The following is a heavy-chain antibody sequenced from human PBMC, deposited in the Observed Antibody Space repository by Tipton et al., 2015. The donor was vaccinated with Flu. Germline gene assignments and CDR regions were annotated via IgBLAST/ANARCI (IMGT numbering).Heavy chain of an antibody. J-gene: IGHJ4*02. CDR1: GGSISSYY. Sequence: TLSLTCTVSGGSISSYYWSWIRQPPRKGLEWIGYIYYSGSTNYNPSLKSRVTMSVDTSKNQFSLKLSSVTAADTAVYYCASPGDDGGGNDVAYWGQGTLVTVSS. CDR3: ASPGDDGGGNDVAY. V-gene: IGHV4-59*08. D-gene: IGHD1-1*01. CDR2: IYYSGST.